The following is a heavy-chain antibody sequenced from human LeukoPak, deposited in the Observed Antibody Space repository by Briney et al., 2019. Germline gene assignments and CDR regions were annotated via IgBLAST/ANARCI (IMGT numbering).Heavy chain of an antibody. CDR2: IRGSGGST. J-gene: IGHJ6*02. V-gene: IGHV3-23*01. Sequence: GGCLRLSCAASAFSFSSYVMSWVRPAPGEGREWVSSIRGSGGSTYYADSVKGRFSLSRDNYKNTLYLQMNRMRAEDTAVYYCAKDSGSYYIYYYYGMDVWGQGTTVTVSS. D-gene: IGHD1-26*01. CDR1: AFSFSSYV. CDR3: AKDSGSYYIYYYYGMDV.